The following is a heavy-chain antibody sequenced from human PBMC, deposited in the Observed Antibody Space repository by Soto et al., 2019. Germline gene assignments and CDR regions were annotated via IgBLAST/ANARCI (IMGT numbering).Heavy chain of an antibody. Sequence: QITLKESGPTLVKPTQTLTLTCTFSGFSLSTSGVGVGWIRQPPGKALEWLALIYWNDDKRYSPSLKSRLTITKDTSKNQVVLTMTNMDPVDTATYYCAHDGLLGTFSFAFDIWGQGTMVTVSS. V-gene: IGHV2-5*01. CDR2: IYWNDDK. J-gene: IGHJ3*02. CDR3: AHDGLLGTFSFAFDI. CDR1: GFSLSTSGVG. D-gene: IGHD1-7*01.